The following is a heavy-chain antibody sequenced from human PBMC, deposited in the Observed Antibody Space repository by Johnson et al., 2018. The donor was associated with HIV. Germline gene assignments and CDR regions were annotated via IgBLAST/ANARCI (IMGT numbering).Heavy chain of an antibody. CDR1: GFTFSSYG. V-gene: IGHV3-30*18. Sequence: VHLVESGGGVVQPGRSLRLSCAASGFTFSSYGMHWVRQAPGKGLEWVAVISYDGSNKYYADSVKGRFTISRDNSKNTLYLQMNSLRAEDTAVYHCIKDRGRPGTPAALDIWGQGTMVTVSS. CDR2: ISYDGSNK. J-gene: IGHJ3*02. CDR3: IKDRGRPGTPAALDI. D-gene: IGHD3-16*01.